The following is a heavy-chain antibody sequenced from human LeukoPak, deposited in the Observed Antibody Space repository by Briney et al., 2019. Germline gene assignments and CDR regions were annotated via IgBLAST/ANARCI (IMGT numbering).Heavy chain of an antibody. CDR3: ARGRIWIWDGNWFDP. J-gene: IGHJ5*02. CDR1: GGSFSGFY. D-gene: IGHD1-1*01. V-gene: IGHV4-34*01. Sequence: PSETLSLTCGVSGGSFSGFYWSWIRQSPERGLEWIGEINHSGSSNHNPSLKNRVTMSIDPSKNQFSLKMTSVTAADTAVYYCARGRIWIWDGNWFDPWGQGTLVTVSS. CDR2: INHSGSS.